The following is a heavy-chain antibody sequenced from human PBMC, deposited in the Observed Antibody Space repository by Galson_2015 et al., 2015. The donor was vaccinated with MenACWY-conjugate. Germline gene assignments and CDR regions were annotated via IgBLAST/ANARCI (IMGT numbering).Heavy chain of an antibody. Sequence: IRQPPWKGLEWIGDIYYTENTYYNPSLMSRVTLSLDTSKNQVSLRLRSVTAGDTAAYYCARMPLGIWFDPWGQGTLVTVSS. J-gene: IGHJ5*02. V-gene: IGHV4-39*07. CDR3: ARMPLGIWFDP. D-gene: IGHD6-13*01. CDR2: IYYTENT.